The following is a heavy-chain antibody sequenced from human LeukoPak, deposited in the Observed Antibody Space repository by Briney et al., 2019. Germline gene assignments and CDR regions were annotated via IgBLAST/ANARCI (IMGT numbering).Heavy chain of an antibody. V-gene: IGHV3-30*02. D-gene: IGHD1-26*01. CDR3: AKEPVKSLGLYNWFDP. J-gene: IGHJ5*02. CDR2: KRYDGSNK. Sequence: GRSLRLSCAASGFTFSSYSMHWVRQAPGKGLEWVASKRYDGSNKYYADSVKGRFTISRDNSKNTLYLQMNSLRAEDTAVYYCAKEPVKSLGLYNWFDPWGQGTLVTVSS. CDR1: GFTFSSYS.